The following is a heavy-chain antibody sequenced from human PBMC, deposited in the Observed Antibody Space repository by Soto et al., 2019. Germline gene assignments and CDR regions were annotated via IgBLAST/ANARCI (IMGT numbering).Heavy chain of an antibody. CDR1: GFSLSTSGVG. CDR3: AHLSHSSWYFDY. V-gene: IGHV2-5*02. CDR2: IYWDDDK. Sequence: QITLKVSGPTLVKPTQTLTLTCTFSGFSLSTSGVGVGWIRQPPGKALEWLALIYWDDDKRYSPPLKSRLTITQDTAKNQVVLTRTNMDPVDTATYYCAHLSHSSWYFDYWGQGTLVPVSS. J-gene: IGHJ4*02. D-gene: IGHD6-13*01.